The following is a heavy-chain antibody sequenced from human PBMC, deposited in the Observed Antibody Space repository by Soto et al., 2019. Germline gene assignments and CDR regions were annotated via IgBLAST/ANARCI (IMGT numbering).Heavy chain of an antibody. CDR1: GFTFSSYG. CDR2: ISYDGSNK. Sequence: GGSLRLSCAASGFTFSSYGMHWVRQAPGKGLEWVAVISYDGSNKYYGDPVKGRFTISRDNSKNTLYLQMNSLRAEDTAVYYCAKDRSESMDYWGQGTLVTVSS. V-gene: IGHV3-30*18. CDR3: AKDRSESMDY. J-gene: IGHJ4*02. D-gene: IGHD2-2*01.